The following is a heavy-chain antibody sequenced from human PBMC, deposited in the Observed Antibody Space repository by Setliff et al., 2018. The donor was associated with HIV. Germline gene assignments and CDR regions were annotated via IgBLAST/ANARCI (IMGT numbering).Heavy chain of an antibody. CDR1: GDSISNHY. V-gene: IGHV4-59*11. Sequence: PSETLSLTCNVSGDSISNHYWNWIRQPPGKGLEWIATIYNSGNSVSNPSLKSRVTISVDTSKNQFSLTLNSVTAADTAVYYCARVEAKVRGATYGMDVWGQGTTVTVSS. J-gene: IGHJ6*02. CDR3: ARVEAKVRGATYGMDV. D-gene: IGHD3-10*01. CDR2: IYNSGNS.